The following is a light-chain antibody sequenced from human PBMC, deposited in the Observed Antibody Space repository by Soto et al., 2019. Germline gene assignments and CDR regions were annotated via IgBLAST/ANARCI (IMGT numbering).Light chain of an antibody. V-gene: IGKV3-11*01. Sequence: EIVMTQSPATLSVSPGERATLSCRASQSVGSNLAWYQQNPGQAPRLLIYDASNRATGIPARFSGSGSGTDFTLTISSLEPEDFAVYYCQQRSNWPITFGQGTRL. CDR2: DAS. CDR1: QSVGSN. J-gene: IGKJ5*01. CDR3: QQRSNWPIT.